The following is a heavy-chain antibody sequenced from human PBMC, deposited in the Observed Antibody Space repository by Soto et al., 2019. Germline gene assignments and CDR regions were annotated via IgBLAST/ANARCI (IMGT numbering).Heavy chain of an antibody. CDR3: AIRYASCFDY. Sequence: QVQLQESGPGLVKPSETLSLTCTVSGGSISSYYWSWIRQPPGKGLEWIGYIYYSGSTNYTPSLKSRVTISVATSKNQSSLKLSSVPAADTAVYYCAIRYASCFDYWGQGTLVTVSS. CDR1: GGSISSYY. CDR2: IYYSGST. V-gene: IGHV4-59*08. J-gene: IGHJ4*02. D-gene: IGHD2-2*01.